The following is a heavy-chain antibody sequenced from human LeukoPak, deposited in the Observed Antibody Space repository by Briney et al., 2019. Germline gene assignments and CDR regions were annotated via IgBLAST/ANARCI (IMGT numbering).Heavy chain of an antibody. V-gene: IGHV1-2*02. CDR2: INPNSGGT. CDR3: ARDQGGSYLFDY. CDR1: GYTFTGYY. J-gene: IGHJ4*02. Sequence: ASVKVSCKASGYTFTGYYMHWVRQAPGQGLEWMGWINPNSGGTNYAQKFQGRVTMTRDTSISTAYMELSRLRSDDTAVYYCARDQGGSYLFDYWGQGTLVTVSS. D-gene: IGHD1-26*01.